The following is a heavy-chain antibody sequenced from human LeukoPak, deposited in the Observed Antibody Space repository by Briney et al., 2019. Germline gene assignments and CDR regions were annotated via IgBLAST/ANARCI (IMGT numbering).Heavy chain of an antibody. CDR1: GFTFSSYG. Sequence: GRSLRLSCAASGFTFSSYGMHWVRQAPGKGLEWVAVIWYDGSNKYYADSVKGRFTISRDNSKNTLYLQMNSLRAEDTAVYYCARVYYDFWSGLGYYYMDVWGKGTTVTVSS. CDR2: IWYDGSNK. V-gene: IGHV3-33*01. J-gene: IGHJ6*03. D-gene: IGHD3-3*01. CDR3: ARVYYDFWSGLGYYYMDV.